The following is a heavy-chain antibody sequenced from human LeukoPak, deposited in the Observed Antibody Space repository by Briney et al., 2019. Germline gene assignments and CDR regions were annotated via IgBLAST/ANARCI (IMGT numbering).Heavy chain of an antibody. J-gene: IGHJ3*02. D-gene: IGHD2-15*01. V-gene: IGHV4-59*01. CDR2: IYYSGST. Sequence: SETLSLTCTVSGGSISSYYWSWIRQPPVKGLEWIGYIYYSGSTNYNPSLKSRVTISVDTSKNQFSLKLSSVTAADTAVYYCARVAQLGYCSGGSCYARGAFDIWGQGTMVTVSS. CDR3: ARVAQLGYCSGGSCYARGAFDI. CDR1: GGSISSYY.